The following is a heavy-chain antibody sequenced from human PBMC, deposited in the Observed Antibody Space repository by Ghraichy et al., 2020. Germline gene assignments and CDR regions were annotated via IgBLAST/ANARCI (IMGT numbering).Heavy chain of an antibody. CDR1: GFTFSDYY. CDR3: ARDVPVDGDYRDATMY. V-gene: IGHV3-11*01. J-gene: IGHJ4*02. Sequence: GGSLRLFCAASGFTFSDYYMSWIRQAPGKGLEWVSYISSSGSTIYYADSVKGRFTISRDNAKNSLYLQMNSLRAEDTAVYYCARDVPVDGDYRDATMYWGQGTLVTVSS. CDR2: ISSSGSTI. D-gene: IGHD4-17*01.